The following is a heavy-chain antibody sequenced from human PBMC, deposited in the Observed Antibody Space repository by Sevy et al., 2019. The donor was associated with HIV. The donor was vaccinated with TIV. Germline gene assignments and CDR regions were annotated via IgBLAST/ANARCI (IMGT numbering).Heavy chain of an antibody. CDR1: GGTFSRYA. D-gene: IGHD2-15*01. CDR3: ATDRPSRRSGGSWRLGY. J-gene: IGHJ4*02. CDR2: IIPIFGTA. Sequence: ASVKVSCKASGGTFSRYAISWVRQAPGQGLEWMGGIIPIFGTANYAQKFQGRVTITGDESTGTAYMELSSLRSEDTAVYYCATDRPSRRSGGSWRLGYWGQGTLVTVSS. V-gene: IGHV1-69*13.